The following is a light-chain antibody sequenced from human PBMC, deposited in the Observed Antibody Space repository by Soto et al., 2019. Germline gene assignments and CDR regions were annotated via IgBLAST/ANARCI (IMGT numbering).Light chain of an antibody. CDR3: QQYSTYPWT. Sequence: DLQMTQSPSTLSASVGDRVTITCRASQTISTLLAWYQQRPGKAPNLMIYTASSLESGVPSRFSGTGSGTACTLPSSNLQPDEFATYFCQQYSTYPWTFGQGTKVEVK. J-gene: IGKJ1*01. CDR2: TAS. V-gene: IGKV1-5*03. CDR1: QTISTL.